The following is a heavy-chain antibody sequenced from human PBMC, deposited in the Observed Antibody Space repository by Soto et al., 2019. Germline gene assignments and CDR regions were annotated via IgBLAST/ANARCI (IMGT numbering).Heavy chain of an antibody. J-gene: IGHJ4*02. V-gene: IGHV4-34*01. D-gene: IGHD3-22*01. CDR1: VGSFSGYY. CDR3: ARTPIYYYDSSGPEALYYFEY. CDR2: INHSGSA. Sequence: SETLSLTCAVCVGSFSGYYWSFIRQPPGEGLEWIGEINHSGSANYNPSLKSRVTISVYKSKNQFSLKLSSVTAADTAVYYCARTPIYYYDSSGPEALYYFEYWGQGTLVTVSS.